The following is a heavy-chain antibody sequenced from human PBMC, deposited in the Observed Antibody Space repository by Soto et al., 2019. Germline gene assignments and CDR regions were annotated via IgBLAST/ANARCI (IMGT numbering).Heavy chain of an antibody. D-gene: IGHD3-22*01. Sequence: SVKVSCKASGGTFSSYAISWVRQAPGQGLEWMGGIIPIFGTANYAQKFQGRVTITADKSTSTAYMDLSSLRSEDTAVYYCALPTDHYVNSGSYNRFDPWGRGPLVTVSS. CDR1: GGTFSSYA. CDR3: ALPTDHYVNSGSYNRFDP. V-gene: IGHV1-69*06. CDR2: IIPIFGTA. J-gene: IGHJ5*02.